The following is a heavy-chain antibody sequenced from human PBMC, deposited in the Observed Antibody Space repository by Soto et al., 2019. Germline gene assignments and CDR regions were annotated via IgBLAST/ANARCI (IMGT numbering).Heavy chain of an antibody. CDR1: GGSISSYY. J-gene: IGHJ4*02. CDR2: IYYSGST. D-gene: IGHD5-12*01. V-gene: IGHV4-59*01. CDR3: ARDYIGGDGYNFVY. Sequence: SETLSLTCTVSGGSISSYYWSWIRQPPGKGLEWIGYIYYSGSTNYDPSLKSRVTISVDTSKNQFSLKLSSVTAADTAVYYCARDYIGGDGYNFVYWGQGTLVTVSS.